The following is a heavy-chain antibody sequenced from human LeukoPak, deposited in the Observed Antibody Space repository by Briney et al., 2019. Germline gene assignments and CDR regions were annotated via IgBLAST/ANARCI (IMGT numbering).Heavy chain of an antibody. J-gene: IGHJ4*02. CDR3: FFFKQKTAYEILTALIFFDY. CDR1: GFTFEDYG. D-gene: IGHD3-9*01. V-gene: IGHV3-20*04. Sequence: GGSLRLFCAASGFTFEDYGMTRIRQAPGNGQEWVSGINWNGGRTGYAESVKGRFTISRDNAKNSLYLQMNSLRAEDTALYYFFFFKQKTAYEILTALIFFDYWGQGTLVTVSS. CDR2: INWNGGRT.